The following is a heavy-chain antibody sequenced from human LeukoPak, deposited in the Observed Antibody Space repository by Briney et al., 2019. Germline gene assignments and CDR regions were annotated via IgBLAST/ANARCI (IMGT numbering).Heavy chain of an antibody. CDR1: GGSISSSNW. J-gene: IGHJ4*02. Sequence: SGTLSLTCAVSGGSISSSNWWSWVRQPPGTGLEWIGEIYHNGSTNYKPSLKSRVTISVDKFKNQFSLKLSSVTAADTAVYYCAREGQAATPGWDYWGQGTLVTVSS. D-gene: IGHD2-15*01. V-gene: IGHV4-4*02. CDR2: IYHNGST. CDR3: AREGQAATPGWDY.